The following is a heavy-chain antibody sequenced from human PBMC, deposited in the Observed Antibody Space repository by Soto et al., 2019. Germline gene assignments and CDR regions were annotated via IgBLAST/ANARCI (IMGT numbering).Heavy chain of an antibody. V-gene: IGHV1-18*01. CDR3: ARGLQSYFGMDV. J-gene: IGHJ6*02. CDR2: ISAHNGNK. CDR1: GYTFTNYD. Sequence: ASVKVSCKASGYTFTNYDISWVRQAPGQGLEWMAWISAHNGNKNYAEKFQGRVTMTTDTSTSTAYMEVRSLRSDDTAVYYCARGLQSYFGMDVWGQGTTVTVSS. D-gene: IGHD1-1*01.